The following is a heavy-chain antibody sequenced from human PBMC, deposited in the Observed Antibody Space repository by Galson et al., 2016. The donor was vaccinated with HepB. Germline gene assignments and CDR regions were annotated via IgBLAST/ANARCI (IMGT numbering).Heavy chain of an antibody. CDR2: ISGSGDST. V-gene: IGHV3-23*01. D-gene: IGHD3-22*01. CDR1: GISFSSYA. Sequence: SMRLSCAASGISFSSYAISWVRQAPGKGLEWVSAISGSGDSTYYADSVKGRFTISRDNSKTTLYLQMNSLRAEDTAVYYCARDDSTGYYYVDYWGQGTLVTVSS. CDR3: ARDDSTGYYYVDY. J-gene: IGHJ4*02.